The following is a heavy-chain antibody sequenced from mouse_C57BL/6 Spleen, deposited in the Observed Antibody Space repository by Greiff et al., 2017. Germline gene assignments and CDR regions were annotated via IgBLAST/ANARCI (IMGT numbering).Heavy chain of an antibody. CDR2: IYPGSGST. D-gene: IGHD2-3*01. V-gene: IGHV1-55*01. Sequence: QVQLQQPGAELVKPGASVKMSCKASGYTFTSYWITWVKQRPGQGLEWIGVIYPGSGSTNYNEKFKSKATLTVDTSSSTAYMQLSSLTSEDSAVYYCARPHDGYCWYFDVWGTGTTVTVSS. CDR3: ARPHDGYCWYFDV. CDR1: GYTFTSYW. J-gene: IGHJ1*03.